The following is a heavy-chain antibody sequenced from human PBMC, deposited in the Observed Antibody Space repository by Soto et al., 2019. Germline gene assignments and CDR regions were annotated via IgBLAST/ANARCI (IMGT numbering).Heavy chain of an antibody. J-gene: IGHJ6*02. CDR2: ISGSGGST. V-gene: IGHV3-23*01. D-gene: IGHD6-6*01. CDR1: GFTFSSYA. CDR3: AKVRVKYIHYGIDV. Sequence: EVQLLESGGGLVQPGGSLRLSCAASGFTFSSYAMSWVRQSPGKGLEWVSAISGSGGSTYYADSVKGRFTFSRDNSKNTLYLQMNSLRAEDTAVYYCAKVRVKYIHYGIDVWGQGTTVTVSS.